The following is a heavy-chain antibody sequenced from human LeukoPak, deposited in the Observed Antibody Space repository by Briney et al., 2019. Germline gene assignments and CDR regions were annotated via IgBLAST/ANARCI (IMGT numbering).Heavy chain of an antibody. CDR2: INHSGST. D-gene: IGHD3-10*01. CDR3: ARGRWRGNWFDP. V-gene: IGHV4-34*01. CDR1: GGSFSGYY. J-gene: IGHJ5*02. Sequence: SETLSLTCAVYGGSFSGYYWSWIRQPPGKGLEWIGEINHSGSTNYNPSLKSRVTISVDTSKNQFSLKLSSVTAADTAVNYCARGRWRGNWFDPWGQGTLVTVSS.